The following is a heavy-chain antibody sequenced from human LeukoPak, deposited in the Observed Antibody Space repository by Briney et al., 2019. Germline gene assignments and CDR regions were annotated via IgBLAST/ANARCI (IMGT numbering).Heavy chain of an antibody. D-gene: IGHD3-9*01. V-gene: IGHV3-23*01. CDR2: ISGSGGST. CDR3: AKFDEALTGYFGY. J-gene: IGHJ4*02. Sequence: PGGSLRLSCAASGFTFSSYAMSWVRQAPGKGLEWVSAISGSGGSTFYADSVKGRFTISRDNSKNTLYLQMNSLRAEDTAVYYCAKFDEALTGYFGYWGQGTLVTVSS. CDR1: GFTFSSYA.